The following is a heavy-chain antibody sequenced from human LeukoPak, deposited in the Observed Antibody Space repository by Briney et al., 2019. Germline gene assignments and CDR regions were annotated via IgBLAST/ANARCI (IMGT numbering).Heavy chain of an antibody. CDR3: ARVIGSGYYYSFDY. CDR1: GGSISTYY. Sequence: PSETLSLTCSVSGGSISTYYWTWIRQSPGKGLEWIGYIYYSGSTNYNPSLKSRVTISVDTSKNQFSLKLSSVTAADTAVYYCARVIGSGYYYSFDYWGQGTLVTVSS. CDR2: IYYSGST. V-gene: IGHV4-59*01. J-gene: IGHJ4*02. D-gene: IGHD3-22*01.